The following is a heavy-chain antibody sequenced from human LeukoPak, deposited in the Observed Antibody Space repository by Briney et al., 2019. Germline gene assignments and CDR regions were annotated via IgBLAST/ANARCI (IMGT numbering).Heavy chain of an antibody. V-gene: IGHV3-30*18. CDR2: ISYDGSNK. Sequence: GRSLRLSCAASGFTFSSYGMHWVRQAPGKELEWVAVISYDGSNKYYADSVKGRFTISRDNSKNTLYLQMNSLRAEDTAVYYCAKDLSAAGTGDYWGQGTLVTVSS. D-gene: IGHD6-13*01. J-gene: IGHJ4*02. CDR1: GFTFSSYG. CDR3: AKDLSAAGTGDY.